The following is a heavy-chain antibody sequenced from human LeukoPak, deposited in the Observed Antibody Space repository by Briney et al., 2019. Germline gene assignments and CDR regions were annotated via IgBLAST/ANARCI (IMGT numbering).Heavy chain of an antibody. J-gene: IGHJ3*02. CDR1: GYTFTSYV. D-gene: IGHD3-22*01. V-gene: IGHV1-8*01. CDR3: ARGWGIVVENAFDI. Sequence: ASVKVSCKASGYTFTSYVINWVRQATGQGLEWMGWMNPNSGNTGYAQKFQGRVTMTRNTSIGTAYMELSSLRSEDTAVYYCARGWGIVVENAFDIWGQGTMVTVSS. CDR2: MNPNSGNT.